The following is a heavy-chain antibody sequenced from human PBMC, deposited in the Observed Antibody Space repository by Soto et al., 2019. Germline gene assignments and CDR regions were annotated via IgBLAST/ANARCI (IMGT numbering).Heavy chain of an antibody. CDR3: ARASPPSSIVVVPAAMQHYYYYGMDV. D-gene: IGHD2-2*01. V-gene: IGHV4-30-4*01. CDR1: GGSISSGDYY. CDR2: IYYSGST. J-gene: IGHJ6*02. Sequence: QVQLQESGPGLVKPSQTLSLTCTVSGGSISSGDYYWSSIRQPPGKGLEWIGYIYYSGSTYYNPSLKSRVTISVDTSKTQFSLKLSSVTAADTAVYYCARASPPSSIVVVPAAMQHYYYYGMDVWGQGTTVTVSS.